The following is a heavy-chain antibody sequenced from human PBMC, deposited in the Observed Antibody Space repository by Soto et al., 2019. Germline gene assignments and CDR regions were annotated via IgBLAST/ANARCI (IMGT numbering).Heavy chain of an antibody. CDR3: ARAVLRYFDWFGDAFDI. D-gene: IGHD3-9*01. Sequence: ASVKVSCKASGYTFTSYYMHWVRQAPGQGLEWMGIINPSGGSTSYAQKFQGRVTMTRDTSTSTVYMELSSLRSEDTAVYYCARAVLRYFDWFGDAFDIWGQGTMVTVSS. CDR2: INPSGGST. V-gene: IGHV1-46*03. J-gene: IGHJ3*02. CDR1: GYTFTSYY.